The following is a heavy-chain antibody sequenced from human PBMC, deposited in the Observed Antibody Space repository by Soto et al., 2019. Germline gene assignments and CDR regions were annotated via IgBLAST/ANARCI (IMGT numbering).Heavy chain of an antibody. CDR3: AKGWFGELSPLFDY. V-gene: IGHV3-30*18. CDR1: GFTFSSYG. D-gene: IGHD3-10*01. J-gene: IGHJ4*02. CDR2: ISYDGSNK. Sequence: WGSLGLSCAACGFTFSSYGMHWVRQAPGKGLEWVAVISYDGSNKYYADSVKGRFTISRDNSKNTLYLQMNSLRAEDTAVYYCAKGWFGELSPLFDYWGQGTLVTVSS.